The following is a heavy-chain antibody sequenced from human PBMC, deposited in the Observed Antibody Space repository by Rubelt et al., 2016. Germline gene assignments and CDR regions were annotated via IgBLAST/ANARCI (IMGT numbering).Heavy chain of an antibody. CDR3: ARFAIGGHSSGYLFDY. CDR1: GYTFTGYY. Sequence: QVQLVQSGAEVKKPGASVKVSCKASGYTFTGYYMHWVRQATGQGLEWMGWINPNSGGTNYAHNGQGRVTMTMDTAISTVYMELSRLRSDDTAVYYCARFAIGGHSSGYLFDYWGQGTLVTVSS. V-gene: IGHV1-2*07. CDR2: INPNSGGT. D-gene: IGHD3-22*01. J-gene: IGHJ4*02.